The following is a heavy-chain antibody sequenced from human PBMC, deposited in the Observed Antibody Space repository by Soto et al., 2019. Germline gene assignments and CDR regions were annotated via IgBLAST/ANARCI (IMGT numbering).Heavy chain of an antibody. Sequence: GGSLRLSCAASGFTFSSYWMSWVRQAPGKGLEWVANIKQDGSEKYYVDSVKGRFTISRDNSKNTLYLQMNSLRAEDTAVYYCAREGRGDILTGYAFDIWGQGTMVTVSS. D-gene: IGHD3-9*01. CDR2: IKQDGSEK. V-gene: IGHV3-7*03. CDR1: GFTFSSYW. J-gene: IGHJ3*02. CDR3: AREGRGDILTGYAFDI.